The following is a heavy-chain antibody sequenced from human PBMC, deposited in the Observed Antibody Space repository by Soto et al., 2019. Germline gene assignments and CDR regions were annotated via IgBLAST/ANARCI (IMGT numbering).Heavy chain of an antibody. D-gene: IGHD3-9*01. CDR1: GVSISSGCYN. CDR3: ARDSRMYYDILKA. V-gene: IGHV4-31*03. J-gene: IGHJ4*02. Sequence: SETLSLTCTVSGVSISSGCYNWSRNRQHPGKGLGWSEYIYYSGRASYNPALKSRVTISVDTSKNQFSLELSSVAAAGTAVYYRARDSRMYYDILKAWSQGTMVTVSS. CDR2: IYYSGRA.